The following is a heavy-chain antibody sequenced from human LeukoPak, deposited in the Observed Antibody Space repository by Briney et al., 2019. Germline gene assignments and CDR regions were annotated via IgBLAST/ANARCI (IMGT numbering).Heavy chain of an antibody. Sequence: SETLSLTCTVSGGSISGSSYYWGWIRQPPGKGLEWIGSIYYSGSTYYNPSLKSRVAISVDTSKNQFSLKLNSVTATDTAVYYCARPPYDFWSGDSYYFDYWGQGTLVTVSS. CDR1: GGSISGSSYY. CDR2: IYYSGST. V-gene: IGHV4-39*01. J-gene: IGHJ4*02. D-gene: IGHD3-3*01. CDR3: ARPPYDFWSGDSYYFDY.